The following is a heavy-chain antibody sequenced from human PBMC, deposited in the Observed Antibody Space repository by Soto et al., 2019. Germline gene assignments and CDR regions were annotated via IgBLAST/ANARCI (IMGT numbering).Heavy chain of an antibody. J-gene: IGHJ4*02. D-gene: IGHD6-19*01. V-gene: IGHV1-69*13. Sequence: SVKVSCKASGGTFSSDAISWVRQAPGQGLEWMGGIIPIFGTANYAQKFQGRVTITADESTSTAYMELSSLRSEDTAVYYCARIPNPGIAVAGNPAYYFDYWGQGTLVTVSS. CDR3: ARIPNPGIAVAGNPAYYFDY. CDR1: GGTFSSDA. CDR2: IIPIFGTA.